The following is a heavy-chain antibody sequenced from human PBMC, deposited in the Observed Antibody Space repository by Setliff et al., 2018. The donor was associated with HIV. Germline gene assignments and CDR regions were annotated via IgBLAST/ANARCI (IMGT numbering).Heavy chain of an antibody. Sequence: GASVKVSCKASGFIFTDYHIHWVRQAPGQGPEWMGRFNPNGGVTNSPQKFQGRVTMTRDTSINTAYMELTRLTSDDTAFYYCAREPRGDFWSGYSSRGLDYWGRGTLVTVSS. V-gene: IGHV1-2*06. CDR3: AREPRGDFWSGYSSRGLDY. CDR1: GFIFTDYH. D-gene: IGHD3-3*01. J-gene: IGHJ4*02. CDR2: FNPNGGVT.